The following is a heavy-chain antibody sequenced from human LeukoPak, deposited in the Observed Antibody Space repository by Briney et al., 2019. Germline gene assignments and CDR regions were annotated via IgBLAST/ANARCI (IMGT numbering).Heavy chain of an antibody. D-gene: IGHD3-3*01. Sequence: ASVKVSCTSSGYTFTSYAMHWVRHAPGQRLEWMGWINAGNGNTKYSQKFQGRVTITRDTSAGTAYMELRSLRSEDTAVYYCAREDRFLEWLFDYWGQGTLVTVSS. CDR2: INAGNGNT. V-gene: IGHV1-3*01. CDR3: AREDRFLEWLFDY. J-gene: IGHJ4*02. CDR1: GYTFTSYA.